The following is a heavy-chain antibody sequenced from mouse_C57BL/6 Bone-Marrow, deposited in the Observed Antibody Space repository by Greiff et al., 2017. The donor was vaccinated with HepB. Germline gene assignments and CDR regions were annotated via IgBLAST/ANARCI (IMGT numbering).Heavy chain of an antibody. J-gene: IGHJ4*01. Sequence: VKLQESGPGLVKPSQSLFLTCSITGFPITSGYYWIWIRQSPGKPLEWMGYITHSGETFYNPSLQSPISITRETSKNQFFLQLNSVTTEDTAMYYCAGDNSNYGAMDYWGQGTSVTVSS. D-gene: IGHD2-5*01. CDR2: ITHSGET. CDR1: GFPITSGYY. V-gene: IGHV12-3*01. CDR3: AGDNSNYGAMDY.